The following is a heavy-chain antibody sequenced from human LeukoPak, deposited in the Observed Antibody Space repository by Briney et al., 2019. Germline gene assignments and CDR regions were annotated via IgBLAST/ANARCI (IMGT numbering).Heavy chain of an antibody. V-gene: IGHV3-11*01. D-gene: IGHD3-22*01. CDR3: ARVEFDYYDSSGPRAYYYGMDV. J-gene: IGHJ6*02. Sequence: GGSLRLSCAASGFTFSDYYMSWIRQAPGKGLEWVSYISSSGSTIYYADSVKGRFTISRDNAKNSLYLQMNSPRAEDTAVYYCARVEFDYYDSSGPRAYYYGMDVWGQGTTVTVSS. CDR2: ISSSGSTI. CDR1: GFTFSDYY.